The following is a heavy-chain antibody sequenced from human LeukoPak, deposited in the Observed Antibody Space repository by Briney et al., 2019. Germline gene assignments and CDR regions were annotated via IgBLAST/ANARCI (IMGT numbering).Heavy chain of an antibody. D-gene: IGHD3-10*01. J-gene: IGHJ5*02. CDR2: INHSGST. V-gene: IGHV4-34*01. CDR1: GGSFSGYY. CDR3: ARDSGTTGEVKFDP. Sequence: SETLSLTCAVYGGSFSGYYWSWIRQPPGKGLEWIGEINHSGSTNYNPSLKSRVTISVDTSKNQFSLKLMSVTAADTAVYYCARDSGTTGEVKFDPWGQGTLVTVSS.